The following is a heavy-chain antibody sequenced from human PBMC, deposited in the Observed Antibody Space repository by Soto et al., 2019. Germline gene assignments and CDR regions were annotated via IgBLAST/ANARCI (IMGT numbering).Heavy chain of an antibody. Sequence: PGGSLRLSCAASGVTFGNYWMHWVRRAPGKGLVWVSRVSSDGIGTNYADSVKGRFTISRDSAKNTLFLQMNSLRGEDTPVYYCAREVAATSSRAFDIWGQGTMVTV. V-gene: IGHV3-74*01. CDR1: GVTFGNYW. CDR3: AREVAATSSRAFDI. CDR2: VSSDGIGT. D-gene: IGHD6-13*01. J-gene: IGHJ3*02.